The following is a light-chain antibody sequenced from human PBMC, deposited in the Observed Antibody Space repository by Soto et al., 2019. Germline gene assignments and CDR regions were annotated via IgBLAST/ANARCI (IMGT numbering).Light chain of an antibody. Sequence: EVVLTQSPATLSVSPGERATVSCRASQSVSSDLAWYQHKPGQAPRLLIYDTSTRATGVPTRFSGSRSGAEFTLTISRLEPEDFAVYYCQQYSSSRTFGQGTKVDI. J-gene: IGKJ1*01. V-gene: IGKV3-20*01. CDR3: QQYSSSRT. CDR2: DTS. CDR1: QSVSSD.